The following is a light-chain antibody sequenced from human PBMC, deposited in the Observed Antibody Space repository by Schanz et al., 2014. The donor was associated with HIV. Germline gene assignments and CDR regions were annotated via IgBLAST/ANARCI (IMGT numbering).Light chain of an antibody. V-gene: IGLV2-14*03. J-gene: IGLJ2*01. CDR2: DVT. CDR1: SSDIGHYNY. Sequence: QSVLTQPASVSGSPGQSITISCTGTSSDIGHYNYVSWYQQHPGKAPKLLIYDVTNRPSGVSNRFSGSKSGNTASLAISGLQAEDEADYYCCSYAGSYTLVFGGGTKLTVL. CDR3: CSYAGSYTLV.